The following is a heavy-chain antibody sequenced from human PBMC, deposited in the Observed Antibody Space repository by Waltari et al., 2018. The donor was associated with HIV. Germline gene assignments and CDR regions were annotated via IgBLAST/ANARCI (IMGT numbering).Heavy chain of an antibody. J-gene: IGHJ4*02. Sequence: EVQLVESGGGLVQPGGSLRLSCAASGFTFSDHYMDWVRQAPGKGLEWVGRITNNPKRYTANYAASVKGRFTISRDESKNSLYLQMNSLKTEDTAVYYCARDTSTSLDCWGQGTLVTVSS. CDR2: ITNNPKRYTA. D-gene: IGHD2-2*01. V-gene: IGHV3-72*01. CDR3: ARDTSTSLDC. CDR1: GFTFSDHY.